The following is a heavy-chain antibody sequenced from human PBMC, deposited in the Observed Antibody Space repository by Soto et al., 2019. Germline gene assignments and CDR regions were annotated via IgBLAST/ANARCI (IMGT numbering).Heavy chain of an antibody. J-gene: IGHJ3*02. V-gene: IGHV3-15*01. D-gene: IGHD6-13*01. CDR1: GFTFSNAW. Sequence: GGSLRLSCAASGFTFSNAWMSWVRQAPGKGLEWVGRIKSKTDGGTTDYAAPVKGRFTISRDDSKNTLYLQMNSLKTEDTAVYYCTTDRSSSWYFPAYDAFDIWGQGTMVTVSS. CDR3: TTDRSSSWYFPAYDAFDI. CDR2: IKSKTDGGTT.